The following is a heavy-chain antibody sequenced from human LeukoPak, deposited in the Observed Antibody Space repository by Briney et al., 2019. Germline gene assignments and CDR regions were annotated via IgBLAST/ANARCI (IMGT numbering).Heavy chain of an antibody. J-gene: IGHJ6*02. V-gene: IGHV3-53*01. CDR3: ARDQGSGPYYYYGMDV. Sequence: PGGSLRLSCAASGFTVSSNYMSWVRQAPGKGLGWVSVIYSGGSTYYADSVKGRFTISRDNSKNTLYLQMNSLRAEDTAVYYCARDQGSGPYYYYGMDVWGQGTTVTVSS. D-gene: IGHD3-10*01. CDR1: GFTVSSNY. CDR2: IYSGGST.